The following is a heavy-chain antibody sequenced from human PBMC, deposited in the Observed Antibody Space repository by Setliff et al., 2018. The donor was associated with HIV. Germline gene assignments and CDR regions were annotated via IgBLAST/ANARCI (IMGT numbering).Heavy chain of an antibody. V-gene: IGHV3-73*01. Sequence: PGGSLRLSCAASGFTFSGSAMHWVRQASGKGLEWVGRIRSKGYGSATAYAASVKGRFTISRDDSKNTAYLQMDSLTTEDTAVYYCTRHSTDPWSLLDYWGQGTLVTVAS. CDR3: TRHSTDPWSLLDY. D-gene: IGHD1-1*01. CDR1: GFTFSGSA. CDR2: IRSKGYGSAT. J-gene: IGHJ4*02.